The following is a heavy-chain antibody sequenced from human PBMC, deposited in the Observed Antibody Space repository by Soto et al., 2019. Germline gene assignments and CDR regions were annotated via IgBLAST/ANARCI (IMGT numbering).Heavy chain of an antibody. CDR3: AGYIVVVPAAGNDWIDP. J-gene: IGHJ5*02. V-gene: IGHV3-7*01. CDR1: GFTFSSYW. Sequence: EVQLVESGGGLVQPGGSLRLSCAASGFTFSSYWMSWVRQAPGKGLEWVANIKQDGSEKYYVDSVKGRFTISRDNAKNSLYLQMNSLRAEDTAVYYCAGYIVVVPAAGNDWIDPWGQGTLVTVSS. CDR2: IKQDGSEK. D-gene: IGHD2-2*01.